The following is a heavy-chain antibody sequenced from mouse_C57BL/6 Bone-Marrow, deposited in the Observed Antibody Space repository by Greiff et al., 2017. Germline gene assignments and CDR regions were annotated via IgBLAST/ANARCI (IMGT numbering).Heavy chain of an antibody. CDR2: ISTYYGDA. D-gene: IGHD1-1*01. V-gene: IGHV1-67*01. Sequence: QVQLQQSGPELVRPGVSVKISCKGSGYTFTDYAMHWVKQSPAQSLEWIGVISTYYGDASYNQKFKDKATMTVDKSSSTAYMELARLTSEDSAVYDCAGPYYGSSYGYWYFDDWGTGTTVTVSS. CDR1: GYTFTDYA. CDR3: AGPYYGSSYGYWYFDD. J-gene: IGHJ1*03.